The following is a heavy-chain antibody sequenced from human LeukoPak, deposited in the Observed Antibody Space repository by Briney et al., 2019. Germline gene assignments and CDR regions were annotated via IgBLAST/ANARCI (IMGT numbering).Heavy chain of an antibody. V-gene: IGHV3-11*01. CDR3: ARDGSSWSFDY. CDR2: ITSSGSAI. J-gene: IGHJ4*02. Sequence: GALRLSCAASGFTFSDCYMNWIRRAPGKGLEWVSYITSSGSAIYYADSVKGRFTISRDNAKNSLYLQMNSLRAEDTAVYYCARDGSSWSFDYWGQGTLVTVSS. CDR1: GFTFSDCY. D-gene: IGHD6-13*01.